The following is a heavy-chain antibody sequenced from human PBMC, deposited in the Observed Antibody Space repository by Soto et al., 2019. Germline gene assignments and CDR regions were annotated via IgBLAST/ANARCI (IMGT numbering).Heavy chain of an antibody. CDR3: ATSNWLDP. J-gene: IGHJ5*02. CDR1: GGSISRRGYY. V-gene: IGHV4-39*01. Sequence: PSETLSLTCTVSGGSISRRGYYWGWIRQPPGKGLEWIGTIYYSGSTYYNPSLKSRVTISVDTSKNQFSLKLSSVTAADTAVYYCATSNWLDPWGQGTLVTVSS. CDR2: IYYSGST.